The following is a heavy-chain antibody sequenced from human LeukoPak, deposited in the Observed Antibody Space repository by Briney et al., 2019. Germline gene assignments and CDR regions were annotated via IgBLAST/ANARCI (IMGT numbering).Heavy chain of an antibody. J-gene: IGHJ4*02. CDR2: IYPDDSDT. D-gene: IGHD5-24*01. CDR3: ARGERAMSTRKAGFDY. Sequence: PGESLKISCEASGYSFSNFWIGWVRQMPGKGLEWMGIIYPDDSDTRYSPSFQGHVTISADKSITTAYLQWSSLTASDTAMYYCARGERAMSTRKAGFDYWGQGTLVTVSS. V-gene: IGHV5-51*01. CDR1: GYSFSNFW.